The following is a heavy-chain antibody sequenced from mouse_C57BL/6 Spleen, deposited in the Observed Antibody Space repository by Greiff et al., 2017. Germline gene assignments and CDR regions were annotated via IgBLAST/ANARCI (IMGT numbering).Heavy chain of an antibody. CDR2: INPYSGDT. CDR3: ARFGSSYDYAMDY. Sequence: EVQVVESGPELVKPGASVKISCKASGYSFTGYFMNWVKQSHGQSLEWIGRINPYSGDTFYNQKFKGKATLTVDKSSSTAHMELLSLTSEDFAVXYCARFGSSYDYAMDYWGQGTSVTVSS. D-gene: IGHD1-1*01. CDR1: GYSFTGYF. J-gene: IGHJ4*01. V-gene: IGHV1-37*01.